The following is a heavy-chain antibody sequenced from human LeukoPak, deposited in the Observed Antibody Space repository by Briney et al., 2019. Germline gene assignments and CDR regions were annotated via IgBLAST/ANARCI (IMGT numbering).Heavy chain of an antibody. D-gene: IGHD3-22*01. CDR1: GFTFSGSA. J-gene: IGHJ4*02. Sequence: GGSPRLSCAASGFTFSGSAMHWVRQASGKGLEWVGRIRSKANSYATAYAASVKGRFTISRDDSKNTAYLQMNSLKTEDTAVYYCTTSQYYYDSSGYPADYWGQGTLVTVFS. CDR2: IRSKANSYAT. V-gene: IGHV3-73*01. CDR3: TTSQYYYDSSGYPADY.